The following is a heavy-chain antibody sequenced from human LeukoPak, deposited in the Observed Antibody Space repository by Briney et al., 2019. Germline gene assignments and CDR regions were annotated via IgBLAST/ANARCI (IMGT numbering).Heavy chain of an antibody. CDR1: GGSFSGYY. CDR2: INHSGST. CDR3: ARGSTGPLAGYFDL. Sequence: PWETLSLTCVVYGGSFSGYYWSWIRQPPGKGLEWIGEINHSGSTNYNPSLKSRVTISIDTSKNQFSLKLSSVTAADTAVYYCARGSTGPLAGYFDLWGRGTLVTVSS. J-gene: IGHJ2*01. V-gene: IGHV4-34*01. D-gene: IGHD3-10*01.